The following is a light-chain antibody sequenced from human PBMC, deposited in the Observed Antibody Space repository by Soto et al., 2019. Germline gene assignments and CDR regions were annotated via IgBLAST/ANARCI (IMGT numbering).Light chain of an antibody. J-gene: IGKJ4*01. V-gene: IGKV1-33*01. Sequence: DIQMTQSPSSLSTSVGERVTITCQASQDISNSLNWYQQKPGKAPNLLIYEASKLQTGVPSRFSGGGSGTHFTFTISNLQPEDIATYYCQQSYLTPFTFGGGTKVEIK. CDR1: QDISNS. CDR2: EAS. CDR3: QQSYLTPFT.